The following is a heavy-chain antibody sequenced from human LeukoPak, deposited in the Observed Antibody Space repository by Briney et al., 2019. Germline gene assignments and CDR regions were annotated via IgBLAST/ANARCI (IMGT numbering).Heavy chain of an antibody. J-gene: IGHJ5*02. V-gene: IGHV1-69-2*01. D-gene: IGHD2-2*02. CDR2: FDPEDGET. CDR3: ATDIAHPLGYCSSTSCYKNWFDP. Sequence: GATVKISSKVFGDTFTDYNMHWGDQAPGKGLEWRGLFDPEDGETINPKKFQGRVTIPADTSTDTAFMEMSSLRSEDTAVYYCATDIAHPLGYCSSTSCYKNWFDPWGQGTLVTVSS. CDR1: GDTFTDYN.